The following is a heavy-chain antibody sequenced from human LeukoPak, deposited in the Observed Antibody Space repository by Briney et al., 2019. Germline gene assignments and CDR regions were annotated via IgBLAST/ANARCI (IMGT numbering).Heavy chain of an antibody. Sequence: ASVKVSCKASGYTFTSYGISWVRQAPGQGLEWMGWISAYNGNTNYAQKLQGRVTMTTDTSTSTAYMELRSLRSDDTAVYYCARDHYDFWSGYYTGGWFDPWGQGTLVTVSP. D-gene: IGHD3-3*01. V-gene: IGHV1-18*01. CDR1: GYTFTSYG. CDR2: ISAYNGNT. J-gene: IGHJ5*02. CDR3: ARDHYDFWSGYYTGGWFDP.